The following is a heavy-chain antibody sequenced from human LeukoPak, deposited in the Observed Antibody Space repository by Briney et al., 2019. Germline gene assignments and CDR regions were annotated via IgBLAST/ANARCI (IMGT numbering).Heavy chain of an antibody. CDR1: GDSISSYY. D-gene: IGHD3-22*01. Sequence: KPSETLSLTCTVSGDSISSYYWSWIRQPPGKGLEWIGYIYYSGSTNYNPSLKSRVTISVDTSTNQFSLRLSSVTAADTAVYYCARGYYYDSSGYFLDFWGQGTLVTVSS. V-gene: IGHV4-59*01. J-gene: IGHJ4*02. CDR3: ARGYYYDSSGYFLDF. CDR2: IYYSGST.